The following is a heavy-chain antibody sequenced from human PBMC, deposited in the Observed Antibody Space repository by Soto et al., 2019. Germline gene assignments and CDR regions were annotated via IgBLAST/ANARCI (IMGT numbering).Heavy chain of an antibody. V-gene: IGHV4-59*08. Sequence: QVQLQESGPGLVKPSETLSLTCSVSGASIGSFYWTWIRQPLGKGLEWIGYVDQMGRPDYNPSLQGRAAISVDTSKNRVSLNVTSVTAADTAVYFCARPHHHGEYVWVDPWGQGTLVPVSS. CDR1: GASIGSFY. J-gene: IGHJ5*02. CDR3: ARPHHHGEYVWVDP. CDR2: VDQMGRP. D-gene: IGHD4-17*01.